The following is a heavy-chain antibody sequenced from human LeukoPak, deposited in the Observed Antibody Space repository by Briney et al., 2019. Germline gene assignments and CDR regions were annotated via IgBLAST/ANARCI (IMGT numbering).Heavy chain of an antibody. CDR1: GLTVSSYA. Sequence: GGSLRLSCAPSGLTVSSYAMHWVRQAPGRGLEWVAVISYDGSNKYYADSVKGRFTISRDNSKNTLYLQMNSLRAEDTAVYYCARDRPSMVRGALDYWGQGTLVTVSS. CDR3: ARDRPSMVRGALDY. CDR2: ISYDGSNK. V-gene: IGHV3-30*04. D-gene: IGHD3-10*01. J-gene: IGHJ4*02.